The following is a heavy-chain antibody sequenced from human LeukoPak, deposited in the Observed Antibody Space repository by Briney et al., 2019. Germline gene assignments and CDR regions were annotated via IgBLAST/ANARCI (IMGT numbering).Heavy chain of an antibody. D-gene: IGHD3-3*01. J-gene: IGHJ4*02. Sequence: GASVKVSCKASGGTFSSYAISWVRQAPGQGLEWMGRIIPILGIANYAQKFQGRVTITADKSTSTAYMELSSLKTEDTAVYYCARDVDFWSGHGGFDYWGQGTLVTVSS. V-gene: IGHV1-69*04. CDR3: ARDVDFWSGHGGFDY. CDR1: GGTFSSYA. CDR2: IIPILGIA.